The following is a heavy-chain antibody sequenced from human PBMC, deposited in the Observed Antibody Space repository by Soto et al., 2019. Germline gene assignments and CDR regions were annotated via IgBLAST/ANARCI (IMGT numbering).Heavy chain of an antibody. V-gene: IGHV3-23*01. D-gene: IGHD3-3*01. J-gene: IGHJ4*02. CDR1: GFTSSSYA. Sequence: PGGSLRLSCAASGFTSSSYAMSWVRQAPGKGLEWVSAISGSGGSTYYADSVKGRFTISRDNSKNTLYLQMNSLRAEDTAVYYCAKDRPDKYDFWSGYIPFDYWGQGTLVTVSS. CDR2: ISGSGGST. CDR3: AKDRPDKYDFWSGYIPFDY.